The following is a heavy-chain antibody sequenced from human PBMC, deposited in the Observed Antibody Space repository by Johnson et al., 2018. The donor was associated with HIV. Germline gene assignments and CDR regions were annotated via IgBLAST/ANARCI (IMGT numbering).Heavy chain of an antibody. J-gene: IGHJ3*02. CDR2: ISWAGDST. D-gene: IGHD3-10*01. CDR3: AKDNGKYYYGSGSLDAFDI. V-gene: IGHV3-43*02. CDR1: GFTFSDYD. Sequence: EVQLVESGGGLVKPGGSLRLSCAASGFTFSDYDMSWIRQAPGKGLEWVSLISWAGDSTYYADSVKGRFTISRDNSKNSLYLQMNSLRTEDTALYFCAKDNGKYYYGSGSLDAFDIWGQGTMVTVSS.